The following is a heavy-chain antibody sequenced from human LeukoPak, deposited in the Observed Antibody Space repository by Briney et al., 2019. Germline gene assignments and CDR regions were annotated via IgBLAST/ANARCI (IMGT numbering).Heavy chain of an antibody. Sequence: GASVKVSCKASGYSFTNYDINWVRQAAGQGLEWMGWVNPNNGDAGFSQKFQGRVTLTSNTSLTTAYMELTSLTSEDTAVYYCAREECSGGSCYPHYGMDVWGQGTTVTVSS. D-gene: IGHD2-15*01. V-gene: IGHV1-8*02. CDR2: VNPNNGDA. CDR3: AREECSGGSCYPHYGMDV. J-gene: IGHJ6*02. CDR1: GYSFTNYD.